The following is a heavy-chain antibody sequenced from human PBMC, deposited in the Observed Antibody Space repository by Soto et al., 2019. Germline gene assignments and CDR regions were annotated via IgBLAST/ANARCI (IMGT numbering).Heavy chain of an antibody. CDR1: VGSISDFY. CDR2: IYYSGST. Sequence: ETLSLTGTVSVGSISDFYWSWIRQPPGKGLEWIGYIYYSGSTNYNPSLKSRVTISVDTSKNQFSLNLRSMSPADTAVYYCARVGGLAARTFDYWGPGTLVTVSS. CDR3: ARVGGLAARTFDY. V-gene: IGHV4-59*01. D-gene: IGHD6-6*01. J-gene: IGHJ4*02.